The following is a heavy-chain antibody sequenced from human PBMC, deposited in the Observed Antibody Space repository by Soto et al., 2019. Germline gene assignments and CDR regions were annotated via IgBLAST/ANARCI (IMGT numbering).Heavy chain of an antibody. CDR2: ISDRGDTT. J-gene: IGHJ4*02. CDR1: GFTISRDA. CDR3: AKDKPGTTSFDY. Sequence: TGGSLRLSCAASGFTISRDAMSWVRQAPGKGLEWVAAISDRGDTTHYADSVKGRFTISRGTSKNTLYLQMNSLRAEDTAVYYCAKDKPGTTSFDYWGRGTLVTVSS. D-gene: IGHD1-1*01. V-gene: IGHV3-23*01.